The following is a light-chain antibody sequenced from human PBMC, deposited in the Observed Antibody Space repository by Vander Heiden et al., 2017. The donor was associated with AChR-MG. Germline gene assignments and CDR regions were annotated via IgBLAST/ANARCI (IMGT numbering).Light chain of an antibody. CDR3: SAYTSSSTLV. CDR2: EVR. Sequence: QSALTQPASVPGSPGQSITNARTGTSSDVGVDNYVCVYQQHPGKARKLMIYEVRNRHSGVANRFAGSKSGNTASLTISVRQAEDEDDYYGSAYTSSSTLVFGGGTKLTVL. J-gene: IGLJ2*01. V-gene: IGLV2-14*01. CDR1: SSDVGVDNY.